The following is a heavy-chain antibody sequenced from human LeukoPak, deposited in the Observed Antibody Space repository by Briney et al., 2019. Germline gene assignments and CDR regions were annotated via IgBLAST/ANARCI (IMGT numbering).Heavy chain of an antibody. J-gene: IGHJ4*02. Sequence: GGSLRLSCAASGFTVSSNYMSWVRQAPGKGLEWVSVIYSGGSTYYADSVKGRFTISRDNSKNTLYLQMSSLRAEDTAVYFCAKDIWGSGWYNYFDFWGQGTLVTVSS. CDR1: GFTVSSNY. V-gene: IGHV3-66*01. CDR2: IYSGGST. CDR3: AKDIWGSGWYNYFDF. D-gene: IGHD6-19*01.